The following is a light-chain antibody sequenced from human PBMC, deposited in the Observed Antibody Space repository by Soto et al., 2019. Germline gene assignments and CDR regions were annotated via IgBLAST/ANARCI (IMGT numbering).Light chain of an antibody. CDR3: LQAYNYPLT. J-gene: IGKJ4*01. CDR2: AAS. Sequence: IQMTQSPSTLSASVGDIVTITCRASQGIRNDLGWYQQKPGKAPKLLIYAASSLQSGVPSTFSGSGSGTDFTLTISSLQPEDFATYYCLQAYNYPLTFGGGTKVDIK. CDR1: QGIRND. V-gene: IGKV1-6*01.